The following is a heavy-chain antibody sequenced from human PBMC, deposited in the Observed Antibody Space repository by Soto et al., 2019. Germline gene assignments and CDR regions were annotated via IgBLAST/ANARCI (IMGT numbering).Heavy chain of an antibody. V-gene: IGHV3-7*01. CDR1: GFMFGVYW. CDR3: AREFYGYYTYGPGDY. J-gene: IGHJ4*02. D-gene: IGHD3-3*01. CDR2: INDDGSER. Sequence: EAQLVESGGGLVQPWGSLRLSCEASGFMFGVYWMSWVRQAPGKGLEWVANINDDGSERNYVDSVKGRFTISRDTPNKLLFLQMNSLRDEDTAVYYCAREFYGYYTYGPGDYWAQGTLVAVSS.